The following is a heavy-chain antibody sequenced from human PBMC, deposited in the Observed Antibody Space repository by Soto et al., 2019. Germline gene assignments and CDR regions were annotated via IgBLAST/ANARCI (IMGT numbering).Heavy chain of an antibody. D-gene: IGHD4-17*01. CDR3: ARSENGDSPAMCDY. CDR2: ISYDGSNK. J-gene: IGHJ4*02. CDR1: GFTFSSYA. Sequence: SGGSLRLSCAASGFTFSSYAMHWVRQAPGKGLEWVAVISYDGSNKYYADSVKGRFTISRDNSKNTLYLQMNSLRAEDTAVYYCARSENGDSPAMCDYWGQGTLVTVSS. V-gene: IGHV3-30-3*01.